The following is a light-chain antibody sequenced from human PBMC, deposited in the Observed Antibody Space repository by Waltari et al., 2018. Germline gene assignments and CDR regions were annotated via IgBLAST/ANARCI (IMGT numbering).Light chain of an antibody. CDR1: QSIITW. V-gene: IGKV1-5*03. Sequence: DIQMTQSPSTLSASVGDTVTITCRASQSIITWLAWYQQKPGKAPKLLIHKASTLKNGVPSKFSGSGSGTEFTLTISSRQPDDFATYYCQQYDNFPCTFGQGTKL. J-gene: IGKJ2*02. CDR2: KAS. CDR3: QQYDNFPCT.